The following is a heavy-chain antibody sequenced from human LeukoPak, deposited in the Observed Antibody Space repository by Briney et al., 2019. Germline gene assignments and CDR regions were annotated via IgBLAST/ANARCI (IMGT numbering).Heavy chain of an antibody. J-gene: IGHJ4*02. Sequence: SQTLSLTCTVSGGSISSGSYYWSWIRQPAGKGLEWIGRIHTSGSTNYNPSLKSRVTISVDTSKNQFSLKLSSVTAADTAVYYCARDSGQFGVVPAVPDYWGQGTLVTVSS. V-gene: IGHV4-61*02. CDR2: IHTSGST. CDR1: GGSISSGSYY. D-gene: IGHD2-2*01. CDR3: ARDSGQFGVVPAVPDY.